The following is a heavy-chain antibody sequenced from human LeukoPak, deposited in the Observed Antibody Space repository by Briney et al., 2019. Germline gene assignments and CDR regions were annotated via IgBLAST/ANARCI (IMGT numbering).Heavy chain of an antibody. V-gene: IGHV4-59*12. CDR3: ARRKRTGPFDY. CDR1: GGSISSYY. D-gene: IGHD3/OR15-3a*01. J-gene: IGHJ4*02. Sequence: SETLSLTCTVSGGSISSYYWSWIRQPPGKGLEWIGYISHSGTTNYNPSLKSRVTISVDTSKNQFSLKLSSVTAADTAVYYCARRKRTGPFDYWGQGTLVTVSS. CDR2: ISHSGTT.